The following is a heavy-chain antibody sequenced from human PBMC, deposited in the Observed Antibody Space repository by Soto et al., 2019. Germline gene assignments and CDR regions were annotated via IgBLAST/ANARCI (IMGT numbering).Heavy chain of an antibody. CDR1: GFTFSSYA. J-gene: IGHJ4*02. CDR2: ISNSFSDGNT. CDR3: AKVFSPEGGNYFDH. V-gene: IGHV3-23*01. Sequence: ILSCAASGFTFSSYAMDWVRQAPGKGLEWVSAISNSFSDGNTHYADSVKGRFTISRDNDKNTVFLEMNSLRAEDTAVYYCAKVFSPEGGNYFDHWGKGTLVTVSS.